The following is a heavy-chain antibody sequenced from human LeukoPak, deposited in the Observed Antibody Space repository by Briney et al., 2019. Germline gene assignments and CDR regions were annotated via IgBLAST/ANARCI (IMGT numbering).Heavy chain of an antibody. CDR3: ATGARGAASILIAAAAALDY. CDR1: GYTLTELS. Sequence: ASVKVSCKVSGYTLTELSMHWVRQAPGKGLEWMGGFDPEDGETIYAQKFQGRVTMTEDTSTDTAYMELSSLRSEDTAVYYCATGARGAASILIAAAAALDYWGQGTLVTVSS. CDR2: FDPEDGET. J-gene: IGHJ4*02. D-gene: IGHD6-13*01. V-gene: IGHV1-24*01.